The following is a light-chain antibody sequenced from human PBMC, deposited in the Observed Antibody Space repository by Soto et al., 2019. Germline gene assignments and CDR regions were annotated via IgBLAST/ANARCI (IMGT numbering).Light chain of an antibody. CDR1: QSVSSSY. CDR2: GAS. CDR3: QQYNNWALT. J-gene: IGKJ4*01. Sequence: EVVLTQSPGTLSLSPGERAARCCGASQSVSSSYLGWSQQKPGQAPGLLIYGASTRATGIPARFSGSGSGTEFTLAISSLQSEDFAVYYCQQYNNWALTFGGGTKVHIK. V-gene: IGKV3-15*01.